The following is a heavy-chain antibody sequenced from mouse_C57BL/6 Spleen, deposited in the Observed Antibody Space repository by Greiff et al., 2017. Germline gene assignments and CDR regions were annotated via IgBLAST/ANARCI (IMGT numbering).Heavy chain of an antibody. V-gene: IGHV1-26*01. Sequence: EVQLQQSGPELVKPGASVKISCTASGYTFTDYYMNWVKQSHGKSLEWIGDINPNNGGTRYNQKFKGKATLTVDKSSSTAYMELRSLTSEDSAVYYCARRGYYHFDYWGQGTTLTVSS. CDR3: ARRGYYHFDY. D-gene: IGHD2-3*01. CDR2: INPNNGGT. CDR1: GYTFTDYY. J-gene: IGHJ2*01.